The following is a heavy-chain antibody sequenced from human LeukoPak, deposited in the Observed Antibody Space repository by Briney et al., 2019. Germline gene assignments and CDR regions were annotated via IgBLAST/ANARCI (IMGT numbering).Heavy chain of an antibody. D-gene: IGHD2/OR15-2a*01. J-gene: IGHJ3*02. CDR2: IFYSGRT. CDR3: ARKNDFEI. V-gene: IGHV4-59*01. Sequence: KPSETLSLTCTVFGGSISSDHWNWIRQPPGKGLEWIGCIFYSGRTYYNPSLKSRVTISVDMSKSQFSLRLTSVTAADTAVYYCARKNDFEIWGQGTLVTVSS. CDR1: GGSISSDH.